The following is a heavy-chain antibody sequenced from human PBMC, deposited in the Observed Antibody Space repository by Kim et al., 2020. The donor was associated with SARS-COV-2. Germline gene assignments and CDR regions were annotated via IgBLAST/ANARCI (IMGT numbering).Heavy chain of an antibody. D-gene: IGHD3-16*01. CDR2: IAWNSGTL. J-gene: IGHJ6*03. Sequence: GGSLRLSCTASGYTFGDYGMHWVRQAPGKGLEWVSGIAWNSGTLGYADSVKGRFTISRDNRKNSLYLRMNSLRLEVTGLYFCARDSKATRGTYFYSSHMDVWGKGTALTVSS. CDR1: GYTFGDYG. CDR3: ARDSKATRGTYFYSSHMDV. V-gene: IGHV3-9*01.